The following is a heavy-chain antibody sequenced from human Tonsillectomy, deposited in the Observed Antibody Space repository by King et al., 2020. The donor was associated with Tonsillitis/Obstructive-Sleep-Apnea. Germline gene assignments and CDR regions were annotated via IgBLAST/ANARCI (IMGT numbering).Heavy chain of an antibody. Sequence: VQLVESGGGLVKPGGSLRLSCAASGFTFSDYYITWIRQAPGKGLEWGSYISSSSSYTNYADSVKGRFTISRDNAKNSLYLQMNSLRAEDTAVYYCARDYRGANTVTTSNYMDVWGKGTTVTVSS. CDR3: ARDYRGANTVTTSNYMDV. D-gene: IGHD4-11*01. V-gene: IGHV3-11*05. CDR2: ISSSSSYT. J-gene: IGHJ6*03. CDR1: GFTFSDYY.